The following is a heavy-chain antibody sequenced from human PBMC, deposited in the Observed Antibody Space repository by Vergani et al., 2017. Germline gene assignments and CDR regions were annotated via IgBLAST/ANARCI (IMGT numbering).Heavy chain of an antibody. Sequence: QVQLVQSGAEVKKPGASVKVSCKASGYTFTDYFMHWVRQAPGQGLEWMGWINPNSGGTTYAQKSQGRVTMTRDTSISTAYMELSNLRSDDTAVYYCARVGTSSNRDYFDYWGQGALVTVSS. V-gene: IGHV1-2*02. CDR2: INPNSGGT. CDR3: ARVGTSSNRDYFDY. J-gene: IGHJ4*02. CDR1: GYTFTDYF. D-gene: IGHD2-2*01.